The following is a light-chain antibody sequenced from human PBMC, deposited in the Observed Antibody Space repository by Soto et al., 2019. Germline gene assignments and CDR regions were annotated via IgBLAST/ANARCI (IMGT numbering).Light chain of an antibody. CDR2: GAS. CDR3: QHYGSSPYT. CDR1: QRVASYY. Sequence: EIVLTQSPGTLSLSPGERATLSCRASQRVASYYLAWYQQKPGQSHRLLIYGASSRATGIPDRFSGSGSGTDFTLTISRLEPEDFAVYYCQHYGSSPYTFGQGTKLEIK. V-gene: IGKV3-20*01. J-gene: IGKJ2*01.